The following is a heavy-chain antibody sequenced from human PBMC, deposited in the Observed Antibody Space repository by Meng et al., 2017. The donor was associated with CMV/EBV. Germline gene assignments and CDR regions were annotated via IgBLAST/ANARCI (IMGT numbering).Heavy chain of an antibody. CDR3: ASQTTGYYGMDV. CDR1: GYTFTSYY. CDR2: INPSGGST. J-gene: IGHJ6*02. V-gene: IGHV1-46*01. Sequence: ASVQVSCKASGYTFTSYYMHWLRQAPGQGLEWMGIINPSGGSTSYAQKFQGRVTMTRDTSTSTVYMELSSLRSEDTAVYYCASQTTGYYGMDVWGQGTTVTVSS. D-gene: IGHD4-17*01.